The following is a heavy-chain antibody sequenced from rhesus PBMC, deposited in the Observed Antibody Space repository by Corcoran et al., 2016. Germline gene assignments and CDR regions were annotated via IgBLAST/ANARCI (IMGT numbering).Heavy chain of an antibody. Sequence: EVQLVESGGGLVPPGGSLRLSCAASGFTFSDYYMTWVRQAPGKGLEWVSSISRASTDIYFTDSGKGRFTVSRDNAKNSLSLQMNSLKTEDTAVYYCTRGDYNFWTGYSDYFDFWGQGVLVTVSA. CDR1: GFTFSDYY. CDR2: ISRASTDI. J-gene: IGHJ4*01. V-gene: IGHV3S16*01. D-gene: IGHD3-3*01. CDR3: TRGDYNFWTGYSDYFDF.